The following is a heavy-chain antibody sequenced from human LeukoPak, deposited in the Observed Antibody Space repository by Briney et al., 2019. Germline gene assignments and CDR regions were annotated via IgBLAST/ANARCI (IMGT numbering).Heavy chain of an antibody. CDR3: ARLKVVYAPGVRGVGNFDY. V-gene: IGHV1-69*13. D-gene: IGHD3-10*02. Sequence: SVKVSCKASGYTFTSYGISWVRQAPGQGLEWMGGIIPIFGTANYAQKFQGRVTITADESTSTAYMELSSLRSEDTAVYYCARLKVVYAPGVRGVGNFDYWGQGTLVTVSS. CDR2: IIPIFGTA. J-gene: IGHJ4*02. CDR1: GYTFTSYG.